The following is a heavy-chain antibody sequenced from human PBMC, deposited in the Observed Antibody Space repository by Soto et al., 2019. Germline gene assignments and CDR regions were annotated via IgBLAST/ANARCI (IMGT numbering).Heavy chain of an antibody. CDR2: INAGNGNT. Sequence: ASVKVSCKAAGYTFTSYAMRWVRQAHGQRLEWMGWINAGNGNTKYSQKFQGRVTITTDTSASTAYMELSSLRSEDTAVYYCARDQVSIQEGYIYYGMDVWGQGTTVTVSS. CDR3: ARDQVSIQEGYIYYGMDV. D-gene: IGHD1-1*01. J-gene: IGHJ6*02. CDR1: GYTFTSYA. V-gene: IGHV1-3*01.